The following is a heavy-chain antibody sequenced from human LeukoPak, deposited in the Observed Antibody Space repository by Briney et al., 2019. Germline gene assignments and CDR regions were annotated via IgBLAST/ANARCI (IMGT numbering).Heavy chain of an antibody. CDR2: ISYSGST. CDR3: VREDSGSSYDY. Sequence: SETLSLTCTVSGGSISSSNYYWAWIRQPPGEGLEWIGSISYSGSTSYNPSLKSRVTISVDTSKNQFSLKLNSVTAADTAMYYCVREDSGSSYDYWGQGTLVTVSS. CDR1: GGSISSSNYY. D-gene: IGHD6-13*01. V-gene: IGHV4-39*02. J-gene: IGHJ4*02.